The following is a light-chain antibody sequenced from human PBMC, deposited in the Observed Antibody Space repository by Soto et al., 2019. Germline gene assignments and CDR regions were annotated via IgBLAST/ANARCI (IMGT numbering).Light chain of an antibody. CDR1: QYINTR. CDR2: QTS. Sequence: EIVLTQSPATLSSFPGDRVTLSCRASQYINTRLAWYQHRPGQAPRLLIYQTSIRAAGIPARFSGSGSGTEFTLTISSLQSEDFALYYCQHYNNWPQTFGQGTKVDIK. CDR3: QHYNNWPQT. J-gene: IGKJ1*01. V-gene: IGKV3D-15*01.